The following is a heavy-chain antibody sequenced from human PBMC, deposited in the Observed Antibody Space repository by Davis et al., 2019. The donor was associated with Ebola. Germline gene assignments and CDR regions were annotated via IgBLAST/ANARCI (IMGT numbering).Heavy chain of an antibody. V-gene: IGHV3-21*01. CDR3: AREIASGKYQLSQPTGFDP. CDR1: GFTFSSYS. D-gene: IGHD2-2*01. Sequence: GESLKISCAASGFTFSSYSMNWVRQAPGKGLEWVSSISSSSSYIYYADSVKGRFTISRDNAKKSLYLQMNSLRAEDTAVYYCAREIASGKYQLSQPTGFDPWGQGTLVTVSS. CDR2: ISSSSSYI. J-gene: IGHJ5*02.